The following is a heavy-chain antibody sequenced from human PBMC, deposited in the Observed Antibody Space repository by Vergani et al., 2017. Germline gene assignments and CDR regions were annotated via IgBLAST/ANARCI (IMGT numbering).Heavy chain of an antibody. CDR1: GFTFSSYW. J-gene: IGHJ6*02. CDR2: INSDGSST. CDR3: ARGIYDILTGYYYYYGMDV. Sequence: EVQLVESGGGLVQPGGSLRLSCAASGFTFSSYWMHWVRQAPGXGLVWVSRINSDGSSTSYADSVKGRFTISRDNAKNTLYLQMNSLRAEDTAVYYCARGIYDILTGYYYYYGMDVWGQGTTVTVSS. V-gene: IGHV3-74*01. D-gene: IGHD3-9*01.